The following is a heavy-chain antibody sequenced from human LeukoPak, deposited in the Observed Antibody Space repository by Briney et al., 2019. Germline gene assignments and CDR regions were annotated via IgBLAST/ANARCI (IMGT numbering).Heavy chain of an antibody. V-gene: IGHV1-8*01. Sequence: ASVKVSCKASGYTFTSYEINWVRQATGQGPEWMGWMNPNSGNTGYAQKFQGRVTMTRNTSISTAYMELSSLRSEDTAVYYCARDGSVAAKMYYMDVWGKGTTVSVSS. CDR1: GYTFTSYE. D-gene: IGHD1-26*01. CDR3: ARDGSVAAKMYYMDV. J-gene: IGHJ6*03. CDR2: MNPNSGNT.